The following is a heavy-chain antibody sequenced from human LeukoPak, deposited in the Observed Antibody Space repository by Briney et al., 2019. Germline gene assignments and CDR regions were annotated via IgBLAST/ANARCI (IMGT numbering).Heavy chain of an antibody. Sequence: ASVKVSCKASGYRFTSYGITWVRQAPGQGLEWMGWISAYNGNTNYAQKLQGRVTLTTDTSTSTAYMELRSLRSDDTAVYYCAREGYCSGGTCYSTMNWFNPWGQGSLVTVSS. D-gene: IGHD2-15*01. CDR2: ISAYNGNT. J-gene: IGHJ5*02. CDR1: GYRFTSYG. CDR3: AREGYCSGGTCYSTMNWFNP. V-gene: IGHV1-18*01.